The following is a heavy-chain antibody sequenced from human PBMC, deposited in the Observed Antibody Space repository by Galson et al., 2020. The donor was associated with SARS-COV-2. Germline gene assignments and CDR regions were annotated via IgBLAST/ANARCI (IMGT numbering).Heavy chain of an antibody. D-gene: IGHD2-15*01. Sequence: GESLKISCAASGFTFSDYYMSWIRQAPGKGLEWVSYISSSGSTIYYADSVKGRFTISRDNAKNSLYLQMNSLRAEDTAVYYCARDYPVQSVAVAATHLDYWGQGTLVTVSS. CDR3: ARDYPVQSVAVAATHLDY. CDR1: GFTFSDYY. CDR2: ISSSGSTI. V-gene: IGHV3-11*01. J-gene: IGHJ4*02.